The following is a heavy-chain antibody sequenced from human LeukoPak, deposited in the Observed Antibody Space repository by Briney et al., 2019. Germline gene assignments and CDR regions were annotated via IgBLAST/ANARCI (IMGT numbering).Heavy chain of an antibody. CDR2: INHSGST. CDR1: GGSFSGYY. J-gene: IGHJ4*02. V-gene: IGHV4-34*01. D-gene: IGHD2-2*01. Sequence: PSETLSLTCAVYGGSFSGYYWSWVRQPPGKGLEWIGEINHSGSTNYNPSLKSGVTISVDTSKNQFSLKLSSVTAADTAVYYCARGREVVVPAAYEYWGQGTLVTVSS. CDR3: ARGREVVVPAAYEY.